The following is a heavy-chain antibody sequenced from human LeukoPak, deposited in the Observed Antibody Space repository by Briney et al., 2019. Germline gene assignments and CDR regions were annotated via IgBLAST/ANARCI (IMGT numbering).Heavy chain of an antibody. Sequence: PSETLSLTCTVSGGSLNISSYYWGWIRQPPGKGLEWTGSIYYSGRTYYNPSLKIRVTIFVDTSKNQFSLKLNSVTAADTAVYYCARSQATAMVSDYWGQGTLVTVSS. CDR1: GGSLNISSYY. D-gene: IGHD2-2*01. V-gene: IGHV4-39*01. CDR3: ARSQATAMVSDY. CDR2: IYYSGRT. J-gene: IGHJ4*02.